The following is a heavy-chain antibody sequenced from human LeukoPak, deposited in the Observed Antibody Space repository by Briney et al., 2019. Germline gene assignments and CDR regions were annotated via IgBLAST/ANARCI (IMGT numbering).Heavy chain of an antibody. CDR2: ISSSSRYI. V-gene: IGHV3-21*01. Sequence: GGSLRLSCAASGFTFSSYAMNWVRQAPGKGLEWVSSISSSSRYIYYADSVKGRFTISRDDAKNSLYLQMNSLRAEDTAVYYCARDLFPSTTAYFDYWGQGTLVTVSS. CDR3: ARDLFPSTTAYFDY. D-gene: IGHD4-11*01. J-gene: IGHJ4*02. CDR1: GFTFSSYA.